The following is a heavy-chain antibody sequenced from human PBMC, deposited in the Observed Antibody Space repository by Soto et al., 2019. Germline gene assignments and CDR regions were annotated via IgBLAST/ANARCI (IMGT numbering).Heavy chain of an antibody. CDR3: ARGPPSGSFSLTPRY. D-gene: IGHD1-26*01. V-gene: IGHV1-18*04. J-gene: IGHJ4*02. CDR2: ISGQIAKT. Sequence: QVQLVQSGPEVKKPGASVKVSCKASGYSFHNFGIIWVRQAPGQGLEWMGWISGQIAKTNYAQKFQGKVTMTTDTSTSTAYMELHTLTSDATAMYYCARGPPSGSFSLTPRYWGQGTLVNVSS. CDR1: GYSFHNFG.